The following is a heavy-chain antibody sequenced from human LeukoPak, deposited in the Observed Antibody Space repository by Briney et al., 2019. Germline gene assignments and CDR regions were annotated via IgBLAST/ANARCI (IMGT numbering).Heavy chain of an antibody. CDR3: AKMRGAAKRWLQFGAVMYYFDY. Sequence: GGSLRLSCAASGFTVSSNYMSWVRQAPGKGLEWVSVIYSGGSTYYADSVKGRFTISRGNSKNTLYLHMNSLRAEDTAVYYCAKMRGAAKRWLQFGAVMYYFDYWGQGTLVTVSS. CDR2: IYSGGST. CDR1: GFTVSSNY. J-gene: IGHJ4*02. D-gene: IGHD5-24*01. V-gene: IGHV3-53*05.